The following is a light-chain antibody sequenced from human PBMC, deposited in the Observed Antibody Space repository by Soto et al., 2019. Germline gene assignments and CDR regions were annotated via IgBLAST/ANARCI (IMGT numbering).Light chain of an antibody. CDR2: GAS. CDR3: QQYEKWPPSIT. V-gene: IGKV3-15*01. Sequence: EIVMTQSPATLSVSPGERATLSCRASQSVSSNLAWYQQKPGQAPRLLIYGASTRATGIPARFSGSGSGTDFTLTISSLQSEDFAVYYCQQYEKWPPSITFGQGTRLEIK. J-gene: IGKJ5*01. CDR1: QSVSSN.